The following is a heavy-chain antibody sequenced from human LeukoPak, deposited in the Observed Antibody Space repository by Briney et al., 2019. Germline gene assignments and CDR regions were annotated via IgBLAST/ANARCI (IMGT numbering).Heavy chain of an antibody. Sequence: GGSLRLSCAASGFTFSDHYMDWVRQAPGKGLEWVGRIRNKADSHTTEYAASVKGRFTISRDDSENSLYLQMNSLKTEDTAVYYCARASRYSGRYDFDYWGQGTLVTASS. D-gene: IGHD1-26*01. V-gene: IGHV3-72*01. CDR1: GFTFSDHY. CDR2: IRNKADSHTT. CDR3: ARASRYSGRYDFDY. J-gene: IGHJ4*02.